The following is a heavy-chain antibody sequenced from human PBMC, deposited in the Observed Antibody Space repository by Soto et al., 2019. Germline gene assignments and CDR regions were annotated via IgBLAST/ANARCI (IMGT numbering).Heavy chain of an antibody. Sequence: PGESLKISCKGSGYSFTSYWISWVRQMPGKGLEWMGRIDPSDSYTNYSPSFQGHVTISADKSISTAYLQWSSLKASDTAMYYCATAEYSSSQVAFDIWGQGTMVTVSS. J-gene: IGHJ3*02. CDR3: ATAEYSSSQVAFDI. D-gene: IGHD6-6*01. CDR2: IDPSDSYT. CDR1: GYSFTSYW. V-gene: IGHV5-10-1*01.